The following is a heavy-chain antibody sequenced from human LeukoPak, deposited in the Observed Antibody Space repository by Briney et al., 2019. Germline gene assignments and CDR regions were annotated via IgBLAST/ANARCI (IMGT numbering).Heavy chain of an antibody. CDR3: ARVGISNWFDP. CDR1: GGSISSYY. D-gene: IGHD2-15*01. CDR2: IYTSGST. V-gene: IGHV4-4*07. Sequence: SETLSLTCTVSGGSISSYYWSWIRQPAGKGLEGIGRIYTSGSTNYTPSLKSRVTMSVDTSKNQFSLKLSSVTAADTAVYYCARVGISNWFDPWGQGTLVTVSS. J-gene: IGHJ5*02.